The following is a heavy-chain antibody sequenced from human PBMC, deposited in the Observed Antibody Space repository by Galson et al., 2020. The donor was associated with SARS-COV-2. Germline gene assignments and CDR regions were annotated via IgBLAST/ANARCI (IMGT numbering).Heavy chain of an antibody. CDR3: VRGEVQTLDY. J-gene: IGHJ4*02. CDR2: FIHVFHNA. D-gene: IGHD1-1*01. Sequence: SVKVSCKASGGTFSNSDVNWVRQAPGQGLEWLGGFIHVFHNAKYAQKFKGRVKITADEPTTTAYMELTSLRSDDTAVYFCVRGEVQTLDYWGQGTLVTVSS. V-gene: IGHV1-69*13. CDR1: GGTFSNSD.